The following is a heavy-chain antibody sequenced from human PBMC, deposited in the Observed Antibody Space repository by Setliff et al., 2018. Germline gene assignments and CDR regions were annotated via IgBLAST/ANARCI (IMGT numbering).Heavy chain of an antibody. J-gene: IGHJ3*02. CDR1: EYSFTTYW. D-gene: IGHD5-18*01. Sequence: GESLKISCKASEYSFTTYWIGWVRQMPGKGLEWMGIIYPGDSDTRYSPSFQGQVTISADKSINTAYLQWSSLKASDTAMYYCARRNTAMVYAFDIWGQGTMVTVSS. CDR2: IYPGDSDT. V-gene: IGHV5-51*01. CDR3: ARRNTAMVYAFDI.